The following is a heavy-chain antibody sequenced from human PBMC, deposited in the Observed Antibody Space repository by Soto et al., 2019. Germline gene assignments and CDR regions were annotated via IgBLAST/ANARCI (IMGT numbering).Heavy chain of an antibody. V-gene: IGHV4-34*01. CDR2: INHSGST. CDR1: GGSFSGYY. CDR3: ARGRLRSFFNY. Sequence: SETLSLTCAVYGGSFSGYYWSWIRQPPGKGLEWIGEINHSGSTNYNPSLKSRVTISVDTSKNQFSLKLSSVTAADTAVYYCARGRLRSFFNYWGQGTLVTVSS. D-gene: IGHD5-12*01. J-gene: IGHJ4*02.